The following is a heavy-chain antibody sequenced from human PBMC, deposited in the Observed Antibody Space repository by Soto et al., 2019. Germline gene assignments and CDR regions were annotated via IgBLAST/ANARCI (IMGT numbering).Heavy chain of an antibody. CDR2: ISAYNGDR. V-gene: IGHV1-18*01. D-gene: IGHD3-16*02. CDR3: AREERTYEGVVKMDV. CDR1: GYTFTTYG. Sequence: QVHLAQSGTEVKKPGASVKVSCKTSGYTFTTYGISWLRQAPGQGLEWMGWISAYNGDRKYAQKVQGRVTMTTDTSTSTAYMELRSLRSDDTAVYYCAREERTYEGVVKMDVWGQGTTVTVSS. J-gene: IGHJ6*02.